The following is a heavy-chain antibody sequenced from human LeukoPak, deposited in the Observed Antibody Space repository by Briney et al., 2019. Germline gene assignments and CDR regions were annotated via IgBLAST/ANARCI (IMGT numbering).Heavy chain of an antibody. V-gene: IGHV4-39*02. J-gene: IGHJ6*03. D-gene: IGHD3-16*02. CDR1: GGSISSSSYY. CDR2: IYYSGST. CDR3: AREGLMSFYMDV. Sequence: KPSETLSLTCTVSGGSISSSSYYWGWIRQPPGKGLEWIGSIYYSGSTYYNPSLKSRVTISVDTSKNQFSLKLSSVTAADTAVYYCAREGLMSFYMDVWGKGTTVTISS.